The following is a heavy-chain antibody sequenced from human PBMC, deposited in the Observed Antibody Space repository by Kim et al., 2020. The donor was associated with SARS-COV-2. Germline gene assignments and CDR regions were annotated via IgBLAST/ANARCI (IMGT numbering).Heavy chain of an antibody. CDR1: GFIFSHYG. CDR2: IWRDGSEI. Sequence: GGSLRLSCAASGFIFSHYGMHWVRQAPGKGLEWVAVIWRDGSEIHYADSVKGRFTISRDNSKNTLSLQMNSLRAEDTAVYYCARDGVATTPFFGNFDYWGQGTLATVSS. CDR3: ARDGVATTPFFGNFDY. V-gene: IGHV3-33*01. J-gene: IGHJ4*02. D-gene: IGHD2-15*01.